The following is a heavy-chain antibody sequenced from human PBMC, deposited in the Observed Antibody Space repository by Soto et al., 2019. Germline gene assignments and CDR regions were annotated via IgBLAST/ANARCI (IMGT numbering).Heavy chain of an antibody. CDR1: GGSFSGYY. V-gene: IGHV4-34*01. CDR2: INHSGST. J-gene: IGHJ3*02. D-gene: IGHD5-12*01. CDR3: ARSGKKWIRLNDSFDI. Sequence: SETLSLTCAVYGGSFSGYYWSWIRQPPGKGLEWIGEINHSGSTNYNPSLKSRVTISVDTSKNQFSLKLSSVTAADTAVYYCARSGKKWIRLNDSFDIWGQGTMVTVSS.